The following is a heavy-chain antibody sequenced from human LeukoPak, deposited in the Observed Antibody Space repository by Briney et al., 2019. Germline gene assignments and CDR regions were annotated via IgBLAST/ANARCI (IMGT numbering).Heavy chain of an antibody. CDR2: IYHGGST. V-gene: IGHV4-30-2*01. J-gene: IGHJ3*01. D-gene: IGHD2-15*01. CDR1: GGSISSGGYS. Sequence: SETLSLTCAVSGGSISSGGYSWSWIRQPPGKGLEWIGCIYHGGSTNYNPSLKSRVTISVDRSKNQFSLKLNSVTAADTALYYCARAGDLIVVAMGAFDVWGQGTMVTVSS. CDR3: ARAGDLIVVAMGAFDV.